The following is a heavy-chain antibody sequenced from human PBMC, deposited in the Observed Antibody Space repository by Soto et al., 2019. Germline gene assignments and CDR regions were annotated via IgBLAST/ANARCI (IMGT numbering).Heavy chain of an antibody. J-gene: IGHJ6*02. CDR2: INPNSGDT. CDR1: GYTFTGYY. D-gene: IGHD1-26*01. CDR3: AKGGAIVAAGTRVYLYYGMDV. V-gene: IGHV1-2*02. Sequence: VKVSCKASGYTFTGYYVHWVRQAPGQGLEWMGWINPNSGDTYLAQRFQGRVTMNRDTSIGTAYMELRGLTSDDTAEYYCAKGGAIVAAGTRVYLYYGMDVWGQGTTVTVSS.